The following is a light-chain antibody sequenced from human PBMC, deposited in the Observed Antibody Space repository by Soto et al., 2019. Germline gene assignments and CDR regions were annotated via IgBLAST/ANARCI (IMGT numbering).Light chain of an antibody. CDR2: TNN. Sequence: QLVLTQPPSASGTPGQRVTISCSGSSSNIGSNSVNWYQHLPGTAPKLLIYTNNQRPSGVPDRFSGSKSGTSASLAIRGLQSEDEADYYCAAWDDSLNGYVFGTGTKLTVL. J-gene: IGLJ1*01. V-gene: IGLV1-44*01. CDR1: SSNIGSNS. CDR3: AAWDDSLNGYV.